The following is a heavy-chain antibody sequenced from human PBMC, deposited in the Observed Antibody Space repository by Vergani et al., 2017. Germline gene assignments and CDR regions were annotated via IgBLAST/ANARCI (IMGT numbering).Heavy chain of an antibody. CDR1: GGSISSSNW. J-gene: IGHJ6*03. Sequence: QVQLQESGPGLVKPSGTLSLTCAVSGGSISSSNWWSWVRPPPGKGVEGMGEIYHSGSTNYNPSLKSRVTISVDKSKNQFALKLSSLTAADTAVYYCARWVTRAQYYYYMDVWGKGTTVTVSS. V-gene: IGHV4-4*02. CDR2: IYHSGST. CDR3: ARWVTRAQYYYYMDV. D-gene: IGHD5-18*01.